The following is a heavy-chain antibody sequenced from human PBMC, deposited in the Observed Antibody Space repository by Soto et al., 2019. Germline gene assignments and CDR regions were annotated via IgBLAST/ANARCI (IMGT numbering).Heavy chain of an antibody. CDR3: LRRAGGAVVWYYEL. V-gene: IGHV3-23*01. D-gene: IGHD2-21*01. Sequence: EVQLLESGGGLVQRGGSLRLSCAASGFIFNNYAMTWVRQAPGKGLEWVARVSGRGGSAYYADSVKGRLTISRDNANNTLYLRMTDVRGEDTDVYYCLRRAGGAVVWYYELWGRVTLVSVFS. CDR1: GFIFNNYA. CDR2: VSGRGGSA. J-gene: IGHJ2*01.